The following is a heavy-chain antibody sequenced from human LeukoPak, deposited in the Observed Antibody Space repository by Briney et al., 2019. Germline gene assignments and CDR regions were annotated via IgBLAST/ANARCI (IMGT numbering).Heavy chain of an antibody. Sequence: GRSLRLSCAASGFTFSSYSMNWVRQAPGKGLEWVSSISTSSSYIYYADSVKGRFTSSRDNAKKSLYLQMNSLRAEDTAVYYCARAGSRQWLVDLFDYWGQGTLVTVSS. CDR3: ARAGSRQWLVDLFDY. V-gene: IGHV3-21*01. CDR2: ISTSSSYI. CDR1: GFTFSSYS. D-gene: IGHD6-19*01. J-gene: IGHJ4*02.